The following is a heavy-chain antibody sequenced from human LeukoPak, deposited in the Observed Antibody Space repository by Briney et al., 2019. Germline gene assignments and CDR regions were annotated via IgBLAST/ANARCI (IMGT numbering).Heavy chain of an antibody. Sequence: SETLSLTCTVSGGSISSGSYYWSWIRQPAGKGLEWIGRIYTSGSTNYNPSLKSRVTISVDTSKNQFSLKLSSVTAADTAVYYCARVTDSGSYPFDPWGQGTLVTVSS. V-gene: IGHV4-61*02. CDR3: ARVTDSGSYPFDP. J-gene: IGHJ5*02. D-gene: IGHD3-10*01. CDR2: IYTSGST. CDR1: GGSISSGSYY.